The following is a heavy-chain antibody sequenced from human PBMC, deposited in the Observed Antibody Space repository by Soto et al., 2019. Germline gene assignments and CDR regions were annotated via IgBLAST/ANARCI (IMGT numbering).Heavy chain of an antibody. CDR1: GFTFSSYA. V-gene: IGHV3-30-3*01. J-gene: IGHJ6*02. Sequence: VGSLRLSCAASGFTFSSYAMHWVRQAPGKGLEWVAVISYDGSNKYYADSVKGRFTISRDNSKNTLYLQMNSLRAEDTAVYYCARDFQPVLADGMDVWGQGTTVTVSS. CDR2: ISYDGSNK. CDR3: ARDFQPVLADGMDV.